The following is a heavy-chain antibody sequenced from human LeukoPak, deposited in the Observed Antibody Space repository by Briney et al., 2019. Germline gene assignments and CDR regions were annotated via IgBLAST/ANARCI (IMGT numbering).Heavy chain of an antibody. D-gene: IGHD3-3*01. CDR3: ARDQIVCGYYWVLDY. J-gene: IGHJ4*02. CDR2: IIPIFGTA. CDR1: GGTISSYA. V-gene: IGHV1-69*13. Sequence: SVQVSCKASGGTISSYAISWVGQAPGQGLEWMGGIIPIFGTANYAQNFQGRVTTTADESTSTAYMELSSLRSEDTAVYYCARDQIVCGYYWVLDYWGQGTLVTVSS.